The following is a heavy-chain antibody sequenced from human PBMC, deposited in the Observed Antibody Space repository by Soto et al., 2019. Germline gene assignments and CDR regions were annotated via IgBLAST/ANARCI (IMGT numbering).Heavy chain of an antibody. V-gene: IGHV3-21*01. D-gene: IGHD3-22*01. Sequence: EVQLVESGGGLVKPGGSLRLSCAASGFDFSSFAFNWVRQAPGKGLEWVSSINSGRSYIYYSDSVKGRFTVSRDNAKSSLDLQMNSLRADDTAVYYCARAPYYYDSSGYFGGMDVWGQGTTVTVSS. CDR2: INSGRSYI. J-gene: IGHJ6*02. CDR1: GFDFSSFA. CDR3: ARAPYYYDSSGYFGGMDV.